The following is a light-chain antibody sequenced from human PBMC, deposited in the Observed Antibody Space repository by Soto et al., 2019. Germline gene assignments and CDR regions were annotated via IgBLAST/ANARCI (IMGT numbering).Light chain of an antibody. CDR2: DVS. CDR1: SSDVGGYNY. V-gene: IGLV2-14*01. Sequence: LTQPASVSGSPGQSITISCTGTSSDVGGYNYVSWYQQHPGKAPKLMIYDVSNRPSGVSNRFSGSKSGNTASLTISGLQAEDEADYYCSSYTTRGSLVFGGGTQLTV. CDR3: SSYTTRGSLV. J-gene: IGLJ2*01.